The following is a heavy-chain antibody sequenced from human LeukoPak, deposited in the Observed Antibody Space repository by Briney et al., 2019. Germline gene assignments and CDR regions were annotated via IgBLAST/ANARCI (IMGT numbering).Heavy chain of an antibody. D-gene: IGHD5-12*01. J-gene: IGHJ4*02. Sequence: GGSLRLSCAASGFTFSNAWMSWVRQAPGKGLEWVGRIKSKTDGGTTDYAAPVKGRFTISRDNAKNTLYLQMNSLRAEDTAVYYSAREDNYATMMTNWGQGTLVTVSS. CDR2: IKSKTDGGTT. CDR1: GFTFSNAW. CDR3: AREDNYATMMTN. V-gene: IGHV3-15*05.